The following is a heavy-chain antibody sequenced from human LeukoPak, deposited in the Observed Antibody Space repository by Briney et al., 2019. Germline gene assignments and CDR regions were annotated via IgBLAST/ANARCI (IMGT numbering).Heavy chain of an antibody. Sequence: PSETLSLTFTVSGGSIDSSSYYRGWIRQPPGKGLEWIGSIYSSGSTYYNPSLKSRVTISVDTSKNQFSLRLSSVTAADTAVYYCARLHSTHSSNSWGQGTLVTVSS. CDR2: IYSSGST. D-gene: IGHD6-13*01. CDR3: ARLHSTHSSNS. CDR1: GGSIDSSSYY. J-gene: IGHJ4*02. V-gene: IGHV4-39*01.